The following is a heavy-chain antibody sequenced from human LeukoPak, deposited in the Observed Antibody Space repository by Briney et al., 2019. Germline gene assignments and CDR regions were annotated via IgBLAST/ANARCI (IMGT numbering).Heavy chain of an antibody. CDR2: IKQDGREK. CDR3: ARDFSPYYYDSSGLRGAFDI. J-gene: IGHJ3*02. Sequence: GGSLRLSCAASGFTFSTYWMSWVRQAPGKGLEWVANIKQDGREKYYVDSVKGRFTISRDNAKNSLYLQMNSLRAEDTAVYYCARDFSPYYYDSSGLRGAFDIWGQGTMVTVSS. D-gene: IGHD3-22*01. CDR1: GFTFSTYW. V-gene: IGHV3-7*01.